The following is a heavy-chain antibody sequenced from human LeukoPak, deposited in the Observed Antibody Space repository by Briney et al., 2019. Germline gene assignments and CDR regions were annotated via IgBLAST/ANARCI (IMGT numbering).Heavy chain of an antibody. CDR2: ISSRSTYI. J-gene: IGHJ6*04. Sequence: SGGSLRLSCAASGFTFSSYSMNWVRQAPGKGLEWVSSISSRSTYIYHADSVKGRFTISRDNAKNSLFLQMNSLRAEDTAVYFCAKSTRAVMAMMDVWGKGTTVTISS. D-gene: IGHD3-16*01. CDR1: GFTFSSYS. CDR3: AKSTRAVMAMMDV. V-gene: IGHV3-21*01.